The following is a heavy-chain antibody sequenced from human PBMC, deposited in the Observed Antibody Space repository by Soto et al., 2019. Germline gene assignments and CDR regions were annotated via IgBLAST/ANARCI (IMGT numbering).Heavy chain of an antibody. D-gene: IGHD3-10*01. CDR1: GFTLTSSA. J-gene: IGHJ4*02. V-gene: IGHV1-58*02. CDR2: IVVGSGNT. CDR3: AAVRGDNAFDY. Sequence: SVKVSCKASGFTLTSSAMQWVRQARGQRLEWIGWIVVGSGNTNYAQKFQERVTITRDMSTSTAYMELSSLRSEDTAVYYCAAVRGDNAFDYWGQGTLVTVSS.